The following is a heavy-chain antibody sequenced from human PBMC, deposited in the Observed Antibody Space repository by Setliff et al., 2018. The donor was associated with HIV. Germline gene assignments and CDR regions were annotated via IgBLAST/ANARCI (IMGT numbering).Heavy chain of an antibody. CDR2: VHHSGST. CDR1: GGSINSGGYY. Sequence: SETLSLTCTVSGGSINSGGYYWSWIRLPPGKGLEWIGYVHHSGSTDYNPSLESRVTISVDTSKNQFSLKLTSVAAADTAVYYCARRASSHYASWYGDYLDSWGQGTLVTVSS. CDR3: ARRASSHYASWYGDYLDS. J-gene: IGHJ4*02. V-gene: IGHV4-61*08. D-gene: IGHD6-13*01.